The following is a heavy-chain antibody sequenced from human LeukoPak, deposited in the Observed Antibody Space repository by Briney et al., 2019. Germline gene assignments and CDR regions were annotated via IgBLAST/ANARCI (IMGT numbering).Heavy chain of an antibody. Sequence: SETLSLTCAVYGGSFSGYYWSWIRQPPGKGLEWIGEINHSGSTNYNPSLKSRVTISVDTSKNQFSLKLSSVTAADTAVYYCAGTPLSYYDSTPKSGGLIAFAIWGQGTMVTVSS. CDR1: GGSFSGYY. J-gene: IGHJ3*02. CDR2: INHSGST. CDR3: AGTPLSYYDSTPKSGGLIAFAI. D-gene: IGHD3-22*01. V-gene: IGHV4-34*01.